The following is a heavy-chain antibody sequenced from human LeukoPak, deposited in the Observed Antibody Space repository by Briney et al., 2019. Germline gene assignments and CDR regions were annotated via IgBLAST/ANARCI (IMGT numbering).Heavy chain of an antibody. V-gene: IGHV1-18*01. J-gene: IGHJ5*02. CDR1: GYTFTSYS. CDR2: IGAYNGNT. CDR3: ARGADSGYDFLSWFDP. D-gene: IGHD5-12*01. Sequence: GASVKVSCKASGYTFTSYSISWVRQDPGQGLEWMGWIGAYNGNTNYAQKLQGRVTMTTDTSTSTAYMELRSLRSDDTAVYYCARGADSGYDFLSWFDPWGQGTLVTVPS.